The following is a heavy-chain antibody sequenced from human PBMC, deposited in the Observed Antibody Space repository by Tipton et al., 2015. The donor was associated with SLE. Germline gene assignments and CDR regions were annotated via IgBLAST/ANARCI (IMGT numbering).Heavy chain of an antibody. J-gene: IGHJ6*03. Sequence: TLSLTCTVSGGSISSGSYYWSWIRQPAGKGLEWIGRFYTRGSTNYNPSLKSRVTISVDTSKNQFSLKLSSVTAADTAVYYCARVGRLVEGPMDVWGKGTTVPVSS. D-gene: IGHD6-19*01. CDR3: ARVGRLVEGPMDV. V-gene: IGHV4-61*02. CDR1: GGSISSGSYY. CDR2: FYTRGST.